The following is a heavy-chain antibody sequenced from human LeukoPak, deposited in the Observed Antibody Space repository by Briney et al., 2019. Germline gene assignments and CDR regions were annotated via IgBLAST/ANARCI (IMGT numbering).Heavy chain of an antibody. CDR1: GFSLSRNG. CDR3: ARRAEIFSGYDLLDY. Sequence: GGSLRLSCATSGFSLSRNGMHWVRQAPGQGLEWVAFILSDGSYEYYADSVKGRFTISRDNSRNTLYLQMNSLRAEDTAVYYCARRAEIFSGYDLLDYWGQGTLVTVSS. J-gene: IGHJ4*02. CDR2: ILSDGSYE. V-gene: IGHV3-30*02. D-gene: IGHD5-12*01.